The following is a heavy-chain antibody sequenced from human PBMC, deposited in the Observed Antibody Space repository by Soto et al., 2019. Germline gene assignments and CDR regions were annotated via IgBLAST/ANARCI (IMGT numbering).Heavy chain of an antibody. V-gene: IGHV1-2*02. CDR2: IDPKSGDT. CDR3: ARGVPAAIYLGWFDP. Sequence: QVQLVQSGAEVKKPGASVKVSCKASGFTFTGYYIHWVRQAPGQGLEWMGWIDPKSGDTKYVEKFQGRVKMTRDTSVSTVYMELNRLRSDDTAVYYCARGVPAAIYLGWFDPWGQGTLVTVSS. CDR1: GFTFTGYY. J-gene: IGHJ5*02. D-gene: IGHD2-2*02.